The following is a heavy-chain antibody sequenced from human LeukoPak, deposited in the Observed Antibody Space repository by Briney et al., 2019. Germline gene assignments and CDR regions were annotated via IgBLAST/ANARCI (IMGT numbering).Heavy chain of an antibody. CDR1: GFTFSTFA. CDR2: IHYSGST. J-gene: IGHJ2*01. Sequence: GSLRLSCAASGFTFSTFAMIWIRQPPGKGLEWIGYIHYSGSTNHNPSLKSRVTISIDTSKNQISLRLTSVTAADTAVYYCAGYGNYWDWYFDLWGRGTLVTVPS. D-gene: IGHD4-11*01. CDR3: AGYGNYWDWYFDL. V-gene: IGHV4-59*01.